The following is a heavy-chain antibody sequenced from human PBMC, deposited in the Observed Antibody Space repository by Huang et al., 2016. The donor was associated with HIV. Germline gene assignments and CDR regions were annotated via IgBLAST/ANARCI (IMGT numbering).Heavy chain of an antibody. CDR2: INHSGNT. Sequence: QVQLQQWGAGLLKPSETLSLTCGVFGGSVSGYYWSWIRQPPGKGLEGIGEINHSGNTNDNPSLERRVTISVDTSKNHFSLKLRSVTAADTAVYYCARVWDYYGSGSYSPYFDYWGQGTLVTVSS. CDR1: GGSVSGYY. J-gene: IGHJ4*02. V-gene: IGHV4-34*01. D-gene: IGHD3-10*01. CDR3: ARVWDYYGSGSYSPYFDY.